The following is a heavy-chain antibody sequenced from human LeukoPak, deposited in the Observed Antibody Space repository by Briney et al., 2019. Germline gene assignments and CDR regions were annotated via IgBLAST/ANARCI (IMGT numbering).Heavy chain of an antibody. V-gene: IGHV4-38-2*02. J-gene: IGHJ4*02. D-gene: IGHD5/OR15-5a*01. CDR2: IFHTGST. CDR3: ARLSLVYDPYYFDY. Sequence: PSETLSLTCSVSEHSISSGYYWGWIRQSPGTGLEWIGMIFHTGSTYYTSSLKSRVTISVDTSKNQFSLRLSSMTAADTAIYYCARLSLVYDPYYFDYWGQGTLVTVSS. CDR1: EHSISSGYY.